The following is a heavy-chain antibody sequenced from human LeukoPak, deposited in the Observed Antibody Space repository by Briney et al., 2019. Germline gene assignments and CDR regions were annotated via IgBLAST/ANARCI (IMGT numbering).Heavy chain of an antibody. D-gene: IGHD1-26*01. V-gene: IGHV1-18*01. CDR3: ARVIAVGATTECFDY. J-gene: IGHJ4*02. CDR2: ISAYNGNT. Sequence: ASVKVSCKASGYTFTSYGISWVRQAPGQGLEWMGWISAYNGNTNYAQKLQGRVTMTTDASTSTAYMELRSLRSDDTAVYYCARVIAVGATTECFDYWGQGTLVTVSS. CDR1: GYTFTSYG.